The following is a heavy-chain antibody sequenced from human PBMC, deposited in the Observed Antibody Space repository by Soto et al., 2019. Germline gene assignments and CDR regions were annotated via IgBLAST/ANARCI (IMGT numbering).Heavy chain of an antibody. V-gene: IGHV3-73*01. CDR3: ARSSSRAKGDSYDI. Sequence: PGGSLRISCAASGFTFSGSAMHWVRQASGKGLEWVGRIRSKANSYATAYAASVKGRFIISKDHSKNTLSLQMNSPRVEDTAVYYCARSSSRAKGDSYDIWARGTSDIVSS. D-gene: IGHD2-21*01. CDR1: GFTFSGSA. J-gene: IGHJ3*02. CDR2: IRSKANSYAT.